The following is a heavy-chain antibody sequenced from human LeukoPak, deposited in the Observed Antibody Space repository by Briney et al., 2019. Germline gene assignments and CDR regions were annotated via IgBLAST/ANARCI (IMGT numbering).Heavy chain of an antibody. Sequence: ETLSLTCTVSGGSISSYYWSWVRQAPGKGLEWVANIKQDGCEKYYVDSVKGRFTISRDNAKNSLYLQMNSLRAEDTAVYYCARGTKDFWNNWFDPWGQGTLVTVSS. J-gene: IGHJ5*02. D-gene: IGHD3-3*01. CDR1: GGSISSYY. CDR3: ARGTKDFWNNWFDP. CDR2: IKQDGCEK. V-gene: IGHV3-7*01.